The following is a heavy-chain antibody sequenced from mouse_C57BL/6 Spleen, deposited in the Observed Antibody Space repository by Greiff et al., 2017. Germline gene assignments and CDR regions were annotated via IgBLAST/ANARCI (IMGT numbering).Heavy chain of an antibody. D-gene: IGHD1-1*01. J-gene: IGHJ4*01. V-gene: IGHV1-26*01. CDR2: INPNNGGT. Sequence: EVQLQQSGPELVKPGASVKISCKASGYTFTDYYMNWVKQSHGKSLEWIGDINPNNGGTSYNQKFKGKATLTVDKSSSTAYMELRSLTSEDSAVXYCARQRTVVAEGAMDYWGQGTSVTVSS. CDR1: GYTFTDYY. CDR3: ARQRTVVAEGAMDY.